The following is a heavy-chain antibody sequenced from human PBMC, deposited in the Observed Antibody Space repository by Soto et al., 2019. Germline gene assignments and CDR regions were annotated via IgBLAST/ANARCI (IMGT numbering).Heavy chain of an antibody. CDR1: GFTFSSYA. Sequence: GGSLRLSCAASGFTFSSYAMSWVRQAPGKGLEWVSVISGSADSTYYADSVKGRFTISRDNSKNTLFLQMNSLRAEDTAVYYCAKDERPPAFFGSYGYWGQGTLVTVSS. V-gene: IGHV3-23*01. D-gene: IGHD1-26*01. CDR2: ISGSADST. J-gene: IGHJ4*02. CDR3: AKDERPPAFFGSYGY.